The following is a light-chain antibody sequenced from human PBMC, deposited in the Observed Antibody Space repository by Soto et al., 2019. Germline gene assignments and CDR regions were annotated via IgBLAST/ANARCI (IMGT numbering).Light chain of an antibody. CDR2: GAS. Sequence: ENVLTQSPGRLSLSPGERATLSCRASQTVARSSIAWYQQKVGQPPRLLIYGASGRATGVPDRISGSGSGTVFTLTISRLEPEDFAVYFCHQYGTSPYTFAQGTKLDIK. V-gene: IGKV3-20*01. J-gene: IGKJ2*01. CDR3: HQYGTSPYT. CDR1: QTVARSS.